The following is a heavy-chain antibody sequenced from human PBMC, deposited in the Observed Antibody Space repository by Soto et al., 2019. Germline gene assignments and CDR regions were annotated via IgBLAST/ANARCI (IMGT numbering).Heavy chain of an antibody. CDR3: AIIPYDILTGYYGMDV. CDR2: IYYSGST. J-gene: IGHJ6*02. CDR1: GGSINSSSYY. D-gene: IGHD3-9*01. Sequence: SETLSLTCTVSGGSINSSSYYWGWIRQPPGKWLEWIGSIYYSGSTYYNPSLKSRVTISVDTSKNQFSLKLSSVTAADTAVYYCAIIPYDILTGYYGMDVWGQGNTVTVSS. V-gene: IGHV4-39*01.